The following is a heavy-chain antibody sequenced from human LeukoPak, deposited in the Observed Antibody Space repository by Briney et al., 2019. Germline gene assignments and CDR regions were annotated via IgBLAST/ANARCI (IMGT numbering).Heavy chain of an antibody. Sequence: PGGSLRLSCVGSGFGFGDFGMSWVRQAPGKGLEWVSYSADGGTTKYYADSVKGRFIISRDNAKKSLYLKMNSLRVEDTAVYYCARRSLEGFDYWGQGTLVTVSS. CDR1: GFGFGDFG. CDR3: ARRSLEGFDY. D-gene: IGHD3-16*02. CDR2: SADGGTTK. V-gene: IGHV3-48*03. J-gene: IGHJ4*02.